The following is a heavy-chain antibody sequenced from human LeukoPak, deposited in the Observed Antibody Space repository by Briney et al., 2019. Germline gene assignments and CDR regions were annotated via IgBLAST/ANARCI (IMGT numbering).Heavy chain of an antibody. V-gene: IGHV3-23*01. D-gene: IGHD1-26*01. CDR1: GFTFSSYA. J-gene: IGHJ4*02. CDR3: AKEPHSGSYFRDEKHFDY. Sequence: PGGSLRLSCAASGFTFSSYAMSWVRQAPGKGLEWVSAISGSGGSTYYADSVKGRFTISRDNSKNTLYLQMNSLRAEDTAVYYCAKEPHSGSYFRDEKHFDYWGQGTLVTVSS. CDR2: ISGSGGST.